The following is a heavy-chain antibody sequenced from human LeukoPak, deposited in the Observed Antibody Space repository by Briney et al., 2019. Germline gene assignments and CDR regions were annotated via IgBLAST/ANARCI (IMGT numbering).Heavy chain of an antibody. CDR3: ARLKDFTGKEYYFFDL. CDR1: GDSINSLDL. V-gene: IGHV4-4*02. D-gene: IGHD3-10*01. J-gene: IGHJ2*01. CDR2: MYRSGTA. Sequence: PSETLSLTCTVSGDSINSLDLWGWVSQPPGKGLKRIGEMYRSGTAHYNPSLNSRVTILMDNSKNQLSLELTPVTAADTAVYFCARLKDFTGKEYYFFDLWGRGALVTVSS.